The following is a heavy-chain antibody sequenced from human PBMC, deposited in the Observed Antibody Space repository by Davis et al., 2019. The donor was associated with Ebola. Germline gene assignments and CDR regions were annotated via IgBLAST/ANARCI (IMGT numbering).Heavy chain of an antibody. D-gene: IGHD3-22*01. CDR3: ARDGYYDSSGYYYVVMDLGGVDY. CDR1: GGTFSSYA. CDR2: IIPIFGTA. V-gene: IGHV1-69*13. J-gene: IGHJ4*02. Sequence: SVKVSCKASGGTFSSYAISWVRQAPGQGLEWMGGIIPIFGTANYAQKFQGRVTITADESTSTAYMELSSVRSEDTAVYYCARDGYYDSSGYYYVVMDLGGVDYWGQGTLVTVSS.